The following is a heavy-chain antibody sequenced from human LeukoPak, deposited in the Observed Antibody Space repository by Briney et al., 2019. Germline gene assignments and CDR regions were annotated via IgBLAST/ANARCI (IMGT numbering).Heavy chain of an antibody. J-gene: IGHJ4*02. CDR2: INHSGST. CDR1: GGSFSGYY. D-gene: IGHD3-22*01. V-gene: IGHV4-34*01. CDR3: ARWAGGYYKNFDY. Sequence: SETLSLTCAVYGGSFSGYYWSWTRQPPGKGLEWIGEINHSGSTNYNPSLKSRVTISVDTSKNQFSLKLSSVTAADTAVYYCARWAGGYYKNFDYWGQGTLVTVSS.